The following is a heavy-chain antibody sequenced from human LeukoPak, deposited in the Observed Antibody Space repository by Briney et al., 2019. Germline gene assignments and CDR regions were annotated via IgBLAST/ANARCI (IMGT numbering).Heavy chain of an antibody. CDR3: ARLGFIAAATNWFDP. CDR2: IYYSGST. J-gene: IGHJ5*02. Sequence: SETLSLTCTVSGYSISSGYYWSWIRQPPGKGLEWIGSIYYSGSTYYNPSLKSRVTISVDTSKNQFSLKLSSVTAADTAVYYCARLGFIAAATNWFDPWGQGTLVTVSS. D-gene: IGHD6-13*01. V-gene: IGHV4-38-2*02. CDR1: GYSISSGYY.